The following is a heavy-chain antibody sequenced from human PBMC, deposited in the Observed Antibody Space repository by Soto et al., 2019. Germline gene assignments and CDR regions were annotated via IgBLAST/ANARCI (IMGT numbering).Heavy chain of an antibody. CDR1: GYTFTSYG. CDR3: ARDNTILHGITGTTGWCDP. Sequence: VQLVQSGAEVKKPGASVKVSCKASGYTFTSYGISWVRQAPGQGLEWMGWISAYNGNTNYAQKRQGRVTMTTDTSTSTAYMELRSLRSDDTAVYYCARDNTILHGITGTTGWCDPWGQGTLVTVSS. V-gene: IGHV1-18*01. J-gene: IGHJ5*02. CDR2: ISAYNGNT. D-gene: IGHD1-7*01.